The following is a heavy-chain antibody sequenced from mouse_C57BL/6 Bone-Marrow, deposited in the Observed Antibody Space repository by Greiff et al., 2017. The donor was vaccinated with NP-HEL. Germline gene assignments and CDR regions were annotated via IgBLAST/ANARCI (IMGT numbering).Heavy chain of an antibody. CDR3: ERDYGSSYAMDY. D-gene: IGHD1-1*01. Sequence: EVKLVESGGGLVQPGGSLKLSCAASGFTFSDYGMAWVRQAPRKGPEWVAFISNLAYSIYYADTVTGRFTISRENAKNTLYLEMSSLRSEDTAMYYCERDYGSSYAMDYGGQGNSVTVSS. V-gene: IGHV5-15*01. J-gene: IGHJ4*01. CDR1: GFTFSDYG. CDR2: ISNLAYSI.